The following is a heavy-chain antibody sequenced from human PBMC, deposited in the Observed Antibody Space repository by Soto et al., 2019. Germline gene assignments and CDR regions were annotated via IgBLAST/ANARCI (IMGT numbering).Heavy chain of an antibody. CDR2: ISAYNGNT. CDR3: ARDAAYYDFWSGSYDAFDI. J-gene: IGHJ3*02. V-gene: IGHV1-18*01. Sequence: YTFTSYGISWVRQAPGQGLEWMGWISAYNGNTNYAQKLQGRVTMTTDTSTSTAYMELRSLRSDDTAVYYCARDAAYYDFWSGSYDAFDIWGQGTMVTVSS. CDR1: YTFTSYG. D-gene: IGHD3-3*01.